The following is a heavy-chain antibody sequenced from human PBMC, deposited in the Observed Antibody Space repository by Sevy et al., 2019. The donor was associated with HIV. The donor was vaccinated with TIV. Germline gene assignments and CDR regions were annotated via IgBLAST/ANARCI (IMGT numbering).Heavy chain of an antibody. V-gene: IGHV3-30*04. CDR1: GLSFSNYA. CDR3: ARFPPERAFDI. Sequence: GGSLRLSCAASGLSFSNYAMHWVRQGPGKGLEWVAVISYDARNEDYADSVKGRFTISRDNSKNTLYLQMNSLRAEDTAVYYSARFPPERAFDIWGQGTMVTVSS. J-gene: IGHJ3*02. CDR2: ISYDARNE.